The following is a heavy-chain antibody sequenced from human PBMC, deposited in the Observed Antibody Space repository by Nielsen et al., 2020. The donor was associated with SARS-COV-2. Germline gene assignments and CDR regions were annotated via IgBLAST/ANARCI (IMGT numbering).Heavy chain of an antibody. D-gene: IGHD6-19*01. V-gene: IGHV3-53*01. CDR3: ARDRSSGWYEGGWFDP. CDR1: GFTVSSNY. CDR2: IYSAGST. Sequence: GGSLRLSCAASGFTVSSNYMTWVRQAPGKGLEWVSVIYSAGSTYYADSVKGRFTISRDNSKNTLYLQMNSLRAEDTAVYYCARDRSSGWYEGGWFDPWGQGTLVTVSS. J-gene: IGHJ5*02.